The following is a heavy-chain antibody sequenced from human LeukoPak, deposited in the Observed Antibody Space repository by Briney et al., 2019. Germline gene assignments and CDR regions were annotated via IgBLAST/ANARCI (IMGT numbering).Heavy chain of an antibody. CDR1: GFTLSYYG. D-gene: IGHD3-10*01. CDR2: ISYEGNTK. CDR3: AKDGSYFTMVRASGYFDL. J-gene: IGHJ2*01. Sequence: GGSLRLSCVGSGFTLSYYGMHWVRQAPGKGLEWVAVISYEGNTKIYADSVKGRFTISRDNSKNTLYLQMDSLRADDTAVYYCAKDGSYFTMVRASGYFDLWGRGTLVTVSS. V-gene: IGHV3-30*18.